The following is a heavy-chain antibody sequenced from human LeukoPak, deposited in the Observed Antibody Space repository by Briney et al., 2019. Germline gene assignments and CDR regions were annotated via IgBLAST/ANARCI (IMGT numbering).Heavy chain of an antibody. V-gene: IGHV3-23*01. D-gene: IGHD3-22*01. CDR3: AKEGDYYNSIVPNY. CDR1: GFTFNNYA. CDR2: ISRSGGST. Sequence: GGSLRLSCAASGFTFNNYAMTWVRQASGKGLEWVSAISRSGGSTYYADSVKGRFTISKDNSKTTLYLQTNSLRAEDTAVYYCAKEGDYYNSIVPNYWGQGTLVTVSA. J-gene: IGHJ4*02.